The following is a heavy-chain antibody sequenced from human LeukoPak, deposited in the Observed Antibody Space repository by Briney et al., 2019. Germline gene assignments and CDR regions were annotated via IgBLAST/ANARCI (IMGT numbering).Heavy chain of an antibody. CDR2: MYISGST. D-gene: IGHD6-19*01. Sequence: PSETLSLTCTVSGVSISSGSYYWSWIRQPAGKGLEWIGRMYISGSTNYNPSLKSRVTISVDTSKNQFSLILSSVTAADTAVYYCARFGSGWWYNDYWGQGTLVTVSS. CDR3: ARFGSGWWYNDY. J-gene: IGHJ4*02. CDR1: GVSISSGSYY. V-gene: IGHV4-61*02.